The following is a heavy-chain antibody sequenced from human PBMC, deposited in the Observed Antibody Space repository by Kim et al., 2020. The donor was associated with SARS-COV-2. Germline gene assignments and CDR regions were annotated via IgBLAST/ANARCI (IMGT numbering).Heavy chain of an antibody. CDR1: GFTFSSSC. Sequence: GGSLRLSCAASGFTFSSSCISWVRQAPGKGLEWVANIKQDGSENHYVDSVKGRFTISRDNAKKSLYLQMNSLRVEDTAVYYCARNYYCSPSGAVDYWGQGTLVTVSS. V-gene: IGHV3-7*03. J-gene: IGHJ4*02. CDR3: ARNYYCSPSGAVDY. CDR2: IKQDGSEN. D-gene: IGHD6-6*01.